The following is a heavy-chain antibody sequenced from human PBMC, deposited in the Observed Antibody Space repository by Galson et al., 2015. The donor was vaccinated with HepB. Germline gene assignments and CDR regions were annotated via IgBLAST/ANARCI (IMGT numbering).Heavy chain of an antibody. CDR1: GFTFSSYG. J-gene: IGHJ3*02. CDR3: ARDQGYCSSTSCPDAFDI. Sequence: SLRLSCAASGFTFSSYGMHWVRQAPGKGLEWVAVIWYDGSNKYYADSVKGRFTISRDNSKNTLYLQMNSLRAEDTAVYYCARDQGYCSSTSCPDAFDIWGQGTMVTVSS. CDR2: IWYDGSNK. D-gene: IGHD2-2*01. V-gene: IGHV3-33*01.